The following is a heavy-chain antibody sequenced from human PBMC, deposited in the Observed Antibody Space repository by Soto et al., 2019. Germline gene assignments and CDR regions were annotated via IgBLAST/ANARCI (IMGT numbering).Heavy chain of an antibody. D-gene: IGHD5-18*01. CDR3: VSDRGYGHASVPYS. CDR2: ISYDGGLQ. Sequence: QAHLVESGGGVDQPGRSLRLSCAASGFTFTSYGMHWVRQAPGTRLEWVAVISYDGGLQHYADSVKGRFTISRDNSKNMVLLQMNSLRAEDTAVYYCVSDRGYGHASVPYSWGQGTLVSVSS. J-gene: IGHJ4*02. V-gene: IGHV3-30*03. CDR1: GFTFTSYG.